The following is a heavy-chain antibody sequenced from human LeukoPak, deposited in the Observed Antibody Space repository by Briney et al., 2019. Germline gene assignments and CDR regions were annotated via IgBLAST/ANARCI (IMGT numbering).Heavy chain of an antibody. CDR1: GFTFSSYA. V-gene: IGHV3-7*01. D-gene: IGHD5-12*01. Sequence: GGSLRLSCAASGFTFSSYAMSWVRQAPGKGLEWVANIKQDGSEKYYVDSVKGRFTISRDNAKNSLYLQMNSLRAEDTAVYYCARFGYEDYYGMDVWGQGTTVTVSS. CDR2: IKQDGSEK. J-gene: IGHJ6*02. CDR3: ARFGYEDYYGMDV.